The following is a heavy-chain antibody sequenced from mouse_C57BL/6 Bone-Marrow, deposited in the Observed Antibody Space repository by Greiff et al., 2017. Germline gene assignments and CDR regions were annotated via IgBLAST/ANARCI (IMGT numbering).Heavy chain of an antibody. CDR3: ARVYDGYYRDY. Sequence: VQLKESGGDLVKPGGSLKLSCAASGFTFSSYGMSWVRQTPDKRLEWVATISSGGSYTYYPDSVKGRFTISRDNAKNTLYLQMSSLKSEDTAMYYCARVYDGYYRDYWGQGTTLTVSS. V-gene: IGHV5-6*01. D-gene: IGHD2-3*01. CDR2: ISSGGSYT. J-gene: IGHJ2*01. CDR1: GFTFSSYG.